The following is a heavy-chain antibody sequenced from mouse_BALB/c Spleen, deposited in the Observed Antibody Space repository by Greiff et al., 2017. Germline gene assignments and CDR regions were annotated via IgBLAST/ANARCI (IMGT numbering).Heavy chain of an antibody. V-gene: IGHV3-8*02. J-gene: IGHJ4*01. D-gene: IGHD2-3*01. CDR3: ARRFYDGYPYAMDY. Sequence: EVKLVESGPSLVKPSQTLSLTCSVTGDSITSGYWNWIRKFPGNKLEYMGYISYSGSTYYNPSLKSRISITRDTSKNQYYLQLNSVTTEDTATYYCARRFYDGYPYAMDYWGQGTSVTVSS. CDR2: ISYSGST. CDR1: GDSITSGY.